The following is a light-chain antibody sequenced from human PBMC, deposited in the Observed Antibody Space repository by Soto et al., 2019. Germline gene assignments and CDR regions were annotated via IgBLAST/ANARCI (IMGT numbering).Light chain of an antibody. CDR2: DAS. CDR1: QSVSSY. CDR3: HQRSNWLPIT. J-gene: IGKJ5*01. V-gene: IGKV3-11*01. Sequence: IVLKHSPATLSLTKGERATLSCRASQSVSSYLDWYQQKPGQAPRLLIYDASNRATGIAARFSGRGSGTDFTLPISSLEPEDFAVYYCHQRSNWLPITFGQGTRLEI.